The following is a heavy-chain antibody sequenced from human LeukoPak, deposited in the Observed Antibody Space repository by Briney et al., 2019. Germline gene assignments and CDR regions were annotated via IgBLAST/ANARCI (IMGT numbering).Heavy chain of an antibody. CDR2: ISSSSGTI. V-gene: IGHV3-48*01. CDR1: GFTFSSYS. Sequence: GGSLRLSCAASGFTFSSYSMNWVRQAPGKGLEWVSYISSSSGTIYYADSVKGRFSISRDNAKNSLYLQMNSLRAEDTAVYYCAREVYSSGWNPFDYWGQGTLVTVSS. D-gene: IGHD6-19*01. CDR3: AREVYSSGWNPFDY. J-gene: IGHJ4*02.